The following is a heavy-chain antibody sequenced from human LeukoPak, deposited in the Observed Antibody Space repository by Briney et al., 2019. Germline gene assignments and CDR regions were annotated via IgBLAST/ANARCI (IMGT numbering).Heavy chain of an antibody. Sequence: PSETLSLTCSVSGDSISHGTYYWSWIRQPAGQGLEWIGRIYTTGVANYNPSLKTRVTISVDPSLNQFSLNLTSVTAADTAVYYCAREFLASRRNWVDPWGPGTLVTVSS. CDR1: GDSISHGTYY. CDR2: IYTTGVA. J-gene: IGHJ5*02. D-gene: IGHD6-6*01. CDR3: AREFLASRRNWVDP. V-gene: IGHV4-61*02.